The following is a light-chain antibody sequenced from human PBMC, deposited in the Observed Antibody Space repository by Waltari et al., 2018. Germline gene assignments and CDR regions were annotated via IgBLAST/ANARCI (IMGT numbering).Light chain of an antibody. V-gene: IGLV2-23*01. CDR2: DDN. CDR3: CSYAGSYTRV. CDR1: SQSVSSY. Sequence: PATLSLSPGERATLSCRASQSVSSYLAWYQQYPGKAPKVMIYDDNRRPSGVSDRFSGSKSGNTASLTISGVQAEDEADYYCCSYAGSYTRVFGGGTKLTVL. J-gene: IGLJ3*02.